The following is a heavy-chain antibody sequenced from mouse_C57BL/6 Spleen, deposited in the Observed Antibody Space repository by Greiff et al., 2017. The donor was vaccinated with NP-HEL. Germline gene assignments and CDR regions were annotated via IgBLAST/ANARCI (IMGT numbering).Heavy chain of an antibody. CDR2: ISYDGSN. CDR1: GYSITSGSY. V-gene: IGHV3-6*01. Sequence: DVKLQESGPGLVKPSQSLSLTCSVTGYSITSGSYWNWIRQFPGNKLEWMGYISYDGSNNYNPSLKNRISITRDTSKNQFFLKLNSVTTEDTATYYCASGGYYGSSLDYWGQGTTLTVSS. CDR3: ASGGYYGSSLDY. J-gene: IGHJ2*01. D-gene: IGHD1-1*01.